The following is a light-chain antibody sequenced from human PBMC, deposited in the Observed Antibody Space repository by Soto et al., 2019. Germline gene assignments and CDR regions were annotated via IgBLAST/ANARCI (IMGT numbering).Light chain of an antibody. CDR2: DAS. V-gene: IGKV3-11*01. J-gene: IGKJ3*01. CDR3: QQRSNWPFT. CDR1: QSVSSY. Sequence: EIVLTQSPATLSLSPGERGTLSCRAGQSVSSYLAWYQQKPGQAPRLLIYDASNRATGIPARFSGSGSGTDFTLTISSLEPEDFAVYYCQQRSNWPFTFGRGTKVDIK.